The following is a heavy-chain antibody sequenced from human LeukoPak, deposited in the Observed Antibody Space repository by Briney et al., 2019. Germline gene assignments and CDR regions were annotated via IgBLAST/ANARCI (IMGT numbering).Heavy chain of an antibody. V-gene: IGHV4-34*01. D-gene: IGHD6-13*01. CDR3: ARLPPSIAAAGTEGKIDY. Sequence: SETLSLTCAVYGGSFSGYYWSWIRQPPGKGLEWIGEINHSGGTNYNPSLKSRVTISVDTSKNQFSLKLSSVTAADTAVYYCARLPPSIAAAGTEGKIDYWGQGTLVTVSS. CDR1: GGSFSGYY. CDR2: INHSGGT. J-gene: IGHJ4*02.